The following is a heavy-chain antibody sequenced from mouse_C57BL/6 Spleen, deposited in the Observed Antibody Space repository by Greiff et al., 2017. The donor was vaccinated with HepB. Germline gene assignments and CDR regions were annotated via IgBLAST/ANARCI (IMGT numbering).Heavy chain of an antibody. CDR1: GFTFSSYG. CDR3: ARRASSGYWFAY. Sequence: EVHLVESGGDLVKPGGSLKLSCAASGFTFSSYGMSWVRQTPDKRLEWVATISSGGSYTYYPDSVKGRFTISRDNAKNTLYLQMSSLKSEDTAMYYCARRASSGYWFAYWGQGTLVTVSA. V-gene: IGHV5-6*01. CDR2: ISSGGSYT. J-gene: IGHJ3*01. D-gene: IGHD3-2*02.